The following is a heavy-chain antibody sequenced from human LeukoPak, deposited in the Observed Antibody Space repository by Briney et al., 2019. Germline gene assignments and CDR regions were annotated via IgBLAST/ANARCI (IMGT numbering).Heavy chain of an antibody. V-gene: IGHV4-34*01. CDR2: INHSGST. J-gene: IGHJ4*02. Sequence: PSEILSLTCAVYGESFSGYHWSWIRQPPGKGLEWLGEINHSGSTNYNPSLKSRVTISVDTSKNQFSLKLSSVTAADTAVYYCAAPGIAVAGTPYDYWGQGTLVTVSS. CDR3: AAPGIAVAGTPYDY. CDR1: GESFSGYH. D-gene: IGHD6-19*01.